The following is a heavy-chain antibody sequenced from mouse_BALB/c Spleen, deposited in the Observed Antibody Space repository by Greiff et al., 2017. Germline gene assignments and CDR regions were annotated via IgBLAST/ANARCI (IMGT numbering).Heavy chain of an antibody. CDR3: ARDRTTEYYAMDY. V-gene: IGHV2-6-7*01. J-gene: IGHJ4*01. CDR1: GFSLTGYG. D-gene: IGHD2-12*01. CDR2: IWGDGST. Sequence: QVQLKESGPGLVAPSQSLSITCTVSGFSLTGYGVNWVRQPPGKGLEWLGMIWGDGSTDYNSALKSRLSISKDNSKSQVFLKMNSLQTDDTARYYCARDRTTEYYAMDYWGQGTSVTVSS.